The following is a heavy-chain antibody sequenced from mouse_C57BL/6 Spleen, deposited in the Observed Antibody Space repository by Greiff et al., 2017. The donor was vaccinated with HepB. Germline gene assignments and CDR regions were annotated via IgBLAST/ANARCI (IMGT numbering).Heavy chain of an antibody. CDR3: ALQGLRQEAWFAY. Sequence: VQLKESGAELVKPGASVKLSCTASGFNIKDYYMHWVKQRTEQGLEWIGRIDPEDGETKYAPKFQGKATITADTSSNTAYLQLSSLTSEDTAVYYCALQGLRQEAWFAYWGQGTLVTVSA. D-gene: IGHD2-4*01. V-gene: IGHV14-2*01. CDR1: GFNIKDYY. CDR2: IDPEDGET. J-gene: IGHJ3*01.